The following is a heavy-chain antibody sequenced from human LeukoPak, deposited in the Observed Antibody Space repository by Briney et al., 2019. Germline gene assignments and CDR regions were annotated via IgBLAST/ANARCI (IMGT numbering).Heavy chain of an antibody. CDR3: ARHGYIPDAFDI. CDR1: GASITSGTYY. J-gene: IGHJ3*02. CDR2: IYAGGST. Sequence: SSETLSLTCIVSGASITSGTYYWTWIRQPAGKGLEWIGRIYAGGSTNYNPSLKSRVTISVDTSKNQFSLKLSSVTAADTAVYYCARHGYIPDAFDIWGQGTMVTVSS. D-gene: IGHD6-13*01. V-gene: IGHV4-61*02.